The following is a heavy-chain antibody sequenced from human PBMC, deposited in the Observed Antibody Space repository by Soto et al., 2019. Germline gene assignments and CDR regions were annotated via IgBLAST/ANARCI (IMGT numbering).Heavy chain of an antibody. CDR2: ISSSSSYI. CDR1: GFTFSSYS. V-gene: IGHV3-21*01. J-gene: IGHJ6*02. CDR3: ARDQVEGTVTTDGMDV. Sequence: EVQLVESGGGLVKPGGSLRLSCAASGFTFSSYSMNWVRQAPGKGLEWVSSISSSSSYIYYADSVKGRFTISRDNAKNSLYLQMNSLRAEDTAVYYCARDQVEGTVTTDGMDVWGQGTTVTVS. D-gene: IGHD4-4*01.